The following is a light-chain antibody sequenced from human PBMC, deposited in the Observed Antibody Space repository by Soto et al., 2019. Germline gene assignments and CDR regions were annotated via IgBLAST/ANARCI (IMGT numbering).Light chain of an antibody. CDR3: AAWDDSLRGFYV. Sequence: QSVLTQPPSASGTPGQRVTVSCSGSSSNIGSNTVSWYQQLPGTAPKLLIYNSDQRPSGVPDRFSGSKSGTSASLAISGLQSGDEADYYCAAWDDSLRGFYVFGTGTKVTVL. V-gene: IGLV1-44*01. CDR2: NSD. J-gene: IGLJ1*01. CDR1: SSNIGSNT.